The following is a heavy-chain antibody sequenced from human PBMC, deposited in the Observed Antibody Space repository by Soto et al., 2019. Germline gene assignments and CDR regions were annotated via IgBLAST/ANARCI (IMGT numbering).Heavy chain of an antibody. V-gene: IGHV1-18*01. CDR3: ARTQTAAAGLNWFDP. D-gene: IGHD6-13*01. Sequence: GASVKVSCKASGYTFTSYGISWVRQAPGQGLEWMGWISAYNGNTNYAQKLQGRVTMTTDTSTSTAYMELRSLRSDDTAVYYCARTQTAAAGLNWFDPWGQGTLVTVSS. CDR1: GYTFTSYG. J-gene: IGHJ5*02. CDR2: ISAYNGNT.